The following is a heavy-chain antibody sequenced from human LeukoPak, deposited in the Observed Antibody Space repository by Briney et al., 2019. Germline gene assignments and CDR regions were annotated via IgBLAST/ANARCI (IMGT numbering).Heavy chain of an antibody. CDR2: ITGDGRNT. Sequence: PGGSLRLSCAASGFTFSPYWMHWVRQAPGKGLEWVSRITGDGRNTIYADSVKGRFTISRDNSKNTLYLQMDSLRGDDPALYYCARDGSGYNFDYWGQGTLVTVSS. D-gene: IGHD5-24*01. J-gene: IGHJ4*02. CDR3: ARDGSGYNFDY. V-gene: IGHV3-74*01. CDR1: GFTFSPYW.